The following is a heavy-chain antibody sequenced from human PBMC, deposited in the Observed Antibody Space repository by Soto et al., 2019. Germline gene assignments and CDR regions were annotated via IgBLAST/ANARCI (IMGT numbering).Heavy chain of an antibody. J-gene: IGHJ4*02. Sequence: GGSLRLSCAASGFTFSSYAMHWVRQAPGKGLEWVAVISYDGSNKYYADSVKGRFTISRDNSKNTLYLQMNSLRAEDTAVYYCARVRAITIFGVVTSPLGYWGQGTLVTVSS. D-gene: IGHD3-3*01. CDR3: ARVRAITIFGVVTSPLGY. V-gene: IGHV3-30-3*01. CDR1: GFTFSSYA. CDR2: ISYDGSNK.